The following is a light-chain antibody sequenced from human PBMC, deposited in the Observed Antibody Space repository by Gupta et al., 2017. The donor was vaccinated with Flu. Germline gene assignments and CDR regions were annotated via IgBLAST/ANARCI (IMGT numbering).Light chain of an antibody. V-gene: IGLV2-18*02. CDR1: GSDVGTYNR. CDR3: SSYTTSYTFV. Sequence: QSALTQPPSVSGSPGQSVTISCTGTGSDVGTYNRVSWYRQTPGTAPKLIIYEVNNRPSGVPDRFSGSKSGNTASLTISGRQGEDEADYYCSSYTTSYTFVFGTGTKVAVL. CDR2: EVN. J-gene: IGLJ1*01.